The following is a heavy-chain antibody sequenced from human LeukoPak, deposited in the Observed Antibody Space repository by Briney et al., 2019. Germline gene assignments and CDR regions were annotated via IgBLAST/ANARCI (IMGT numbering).Heavy chain of an antibody. D-gene: IGHD3-22*01. CDR2: ISGSGDGT. J-gene: IGHJ4*02. V-gene: IGHV3-23*01. CDR3: AKDRQSRGSLGFDY. CDR1: GFTFSGYS. Sequence: AGGSLRLSCAASGFTFSGYSMSWVRQAPGKGPEWVSTISGSGDGTYYADSVEGRFTISRDNSKNTLYVQMNSLRAEDTAVYYCAKDRQSRGSLGFDYWGQGALVTASS.